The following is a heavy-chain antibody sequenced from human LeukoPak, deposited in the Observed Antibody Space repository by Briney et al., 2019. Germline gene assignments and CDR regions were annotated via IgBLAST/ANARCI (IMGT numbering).Heavy chain of an antibody. Sequence: GGSLRLSRAASGFTFSNYPMHWVRQAPAKGLESVSAVSSNGASIYYENSVKDRFIVSRDNSKNTLYLQLGSLRAEDTAVYYCAREISRGFDIWGQGTMVTVSS. CDR1: GFTFSNYP. D-gene: IGHD2/OR15-2a*01. V-gene: IGHV3-64*01. J-gene: IGHJ3*02. CDR2: VSSNGASI. CDR3: AREISRGFDI.